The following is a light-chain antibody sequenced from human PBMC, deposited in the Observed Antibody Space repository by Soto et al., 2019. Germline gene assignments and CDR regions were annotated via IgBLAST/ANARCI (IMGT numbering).Light chain of an antibody. Sequence: EIVLTQSPGTLSLSPGERATLSCRASQSVSSSYLAWYQQKPGQAPRLLIYGASSRATGIPDRFSGSGSGTDFTLTISRLEPEDFAVYYCQRYGSSLYTFGQGTKVDIK. CDR3: QRYGSSLYT. CDR1: QSVSSSY. V-gene: IGKV3-20*01. J-gene: IGKJ2*01. CDR2: GAS.